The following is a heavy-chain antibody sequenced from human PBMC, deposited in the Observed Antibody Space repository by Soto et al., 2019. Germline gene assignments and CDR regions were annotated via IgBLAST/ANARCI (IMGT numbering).Heavy chain of an antibody. CDR2: IWYDGSNK. Sequence: PGGSLRLSCAASGFTFSSFGMHWVRKAPGKGLEWVAVIWYDGSNKYYADSVKGRFTISRDNSKNTLYLQMNSLRAEDTAVYYCAKVEWVAAKHDYWGQGTLVTVSS. CDR3: AKVEWVAAKHDY. CDR1: GFTFSSFG. V-gene: IGHV3-33*06. J-gene: IGHJ4*02. D-gene: IGHD2-15*01.